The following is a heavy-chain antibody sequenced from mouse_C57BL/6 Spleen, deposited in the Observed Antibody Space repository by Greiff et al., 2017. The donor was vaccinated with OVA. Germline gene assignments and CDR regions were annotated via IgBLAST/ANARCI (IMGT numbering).Heavy chain of an antibody. D-gene: IGHD1-1*02. CDR2: FHPYNDDT. CDR1: GYTFTTYP. CDR3: ARGGGGSTYYAMDY. Sequence: QVHVKQSGAELVKPGASVKMSCKASGYTFTTYPIEWMKQNHGKSLEWIGNFHPYNDDTKYNEKFKGKATLTVEKSSSTVYLALSRLTSDVSAVYYCARGGGGSTYYAMDYWGQGTSVTVSS. V-gene: IGHV1-47*01. J-gene: IGHJ4*01.